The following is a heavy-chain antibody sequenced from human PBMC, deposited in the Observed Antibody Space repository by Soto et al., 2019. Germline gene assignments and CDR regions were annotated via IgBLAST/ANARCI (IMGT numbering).Heavy chain of an antibody. V-gene: IGHV3-11*04. CDR2: ISDSGRTI. J-gene: IGHJ4*02. D-gene: IGHD6-13*01. CDR3: TRDGPAADFDH. CDR1: GFTFSDYY. Sequence: GGSLRLSCAASGFTFSDYYMSWIRQAPGKGLEWISYISDSGRTIYYADSVKGRFTISRDNAKNSLYLQMDSLRDGDTAVYYCTRDGPAADFDHWGQGTPVTVSS.